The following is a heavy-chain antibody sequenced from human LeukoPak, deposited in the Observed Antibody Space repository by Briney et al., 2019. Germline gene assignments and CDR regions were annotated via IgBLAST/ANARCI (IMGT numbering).Heavy chain of an antibody. V-gene: IGHV4-4*07. CDR2: IYTSGST. D-gene: IGHD3-22*01. CDR3: ARDSPTYYYDSSGYNV. J-gene: IGHJ4*02. CDR1: GGSISSYY. Sequence: SETLSLTCTVSGGSISSYYWSWIRQPAGKGLEWIGRIYTSGSTNYNPSLKSRVTMSVDTSKNQFSLKLSSVTAADTAVYYRARDSPTYYYDSSGYNVWGQGTLVTVSS.